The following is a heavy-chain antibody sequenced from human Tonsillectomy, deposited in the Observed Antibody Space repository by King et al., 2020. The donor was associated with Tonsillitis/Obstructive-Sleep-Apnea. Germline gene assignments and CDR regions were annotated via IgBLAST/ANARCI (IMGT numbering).Heavy chain of an antibody. J-gene: IGHJ5*02. CDR1: GGSITSSNW. V-gene: IGHV4-4*02. CDR2: VYHSGIT. CDR3: ARLHCVGDCFPGGQNWSDP. Sequence: QLQESGPGLVKPSGTLSLSCAVSGGSITSSNWWSWVRQPPGKGLEWIGEVYHSGITNNNPSLKSRVTMSVDKSKNQFSLDLRSVTAADTAVYYCARLHCVGDCFPGGQNWSDPWGQGSWSPSPQ. D-gene: IGHD2-21*01.